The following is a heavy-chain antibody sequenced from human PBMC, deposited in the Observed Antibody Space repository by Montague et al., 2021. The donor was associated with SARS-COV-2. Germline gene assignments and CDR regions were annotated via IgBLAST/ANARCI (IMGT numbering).Heavy chain of an antibody. CDR2: INQSGNT. J-gene: IGHJ6*04. CDR3: ARLDDGIVPSSILGRESYYYYYGLNI. D-gene: IGHD2-2*02. CDR1: GGSFSGYY. V-gene: IGHV4-34*01. Sequence: SETLSLTCAVSGGSFSGYYWSWIRQPPGKGLEWIGEINQSGNTKYNPSLQSRVTISLDTSRNQFSLKVTSVTAADTAIYYCARLDDGIVPSSILGRESYYYYYGLNIWGKGTTVTVSS.